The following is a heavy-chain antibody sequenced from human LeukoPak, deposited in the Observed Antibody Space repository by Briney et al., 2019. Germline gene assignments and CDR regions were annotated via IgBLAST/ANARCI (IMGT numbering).Heavy chain of an antibody. J-gene: IGHJ6*03. V-gene: IGHV3-48*04. CDR1: GFTFSSYW. CDR2: IDTSSTTM. CDR3: AKGGYYYYYMDV. Sequence: GGSLRLSCAASGFTFSSYWMSWVRQAPGKGLEWVSFIDTSSTTMYYTDSVKGRFTISRDNAKNSLYLQMNSLKVEDTAIYYCAKGGYYYYYMDVWGKGTTATVSS.